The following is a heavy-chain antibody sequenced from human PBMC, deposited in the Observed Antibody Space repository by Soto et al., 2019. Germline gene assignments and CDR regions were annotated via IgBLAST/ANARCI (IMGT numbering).Heavy chain of an antibody. J-gene: IGHJ6*02. CDR3: AKALRYFDWLVRPWNAMDV. CDR1: GFTFSSYA. D-gene: IGHD3-9*01. Sequence: GGSLRLSCAASGFTFSSYAMHWVRQAPGKGLEWVAVISYDGSNKYYADSVKGRFTISRDNSKNTLYLQMNSLRAEDTAVYYRAKALRYFDWLVRPWNAMDVWGQGTTVTVSS. CDR2: ISYDGSNK. V-gene: IGHV3-30-3*01.